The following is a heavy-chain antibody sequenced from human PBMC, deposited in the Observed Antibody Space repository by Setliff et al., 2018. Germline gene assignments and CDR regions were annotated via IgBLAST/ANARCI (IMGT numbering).Heavy chain of an antibody. CDR2: IYHSGST. CDR1: GYSISTGYY. V-gene: IGHV4-38-2*02. CDR3: ARESRYYYDNLGTLDY. D-gene: IGHD3-22*01. Sequence: SETLSLTCAVSGYSISTGYYWGWIRQPPGKGLEWIGSIYHSGSTYYNPSLKSRVTISVDTSKNQFSLRLSSVTAADTAVYYCARESRYYYDNLGTLDYWGQGTLVTVSS. J-gene: IGHJ4*02.